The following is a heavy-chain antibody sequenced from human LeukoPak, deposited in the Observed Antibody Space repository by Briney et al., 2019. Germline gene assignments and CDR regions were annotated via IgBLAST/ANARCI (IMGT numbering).Heavy chain of an antibody. J-gene: IGHJ4*02. V-gene: IGHV3-7*01. Sequence: GTSLRLSCAASGFTFSSYSMNWVRQAPGKGLEWVANIKQDGSEKYYVDSVKGRFTISRDNAKNSLYLQMNSLRAEDTAVYYCAVARGDYDVFFDYWGQGTLVTVSS. D-gene: IGHD4-17*01. CDR2: IKQDGSEK. CDR1: GFTFSSYS. CDR3: AVARGDYDVFFDY.